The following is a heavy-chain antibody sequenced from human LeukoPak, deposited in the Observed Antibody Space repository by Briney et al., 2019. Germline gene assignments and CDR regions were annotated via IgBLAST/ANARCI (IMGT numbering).Heavy chain of an antibody. D-gene: IGHD2-15*01. CDR2: ISSSSSYI. Sequence: PGGSLRLSCAASGFTFSSYSMNWVRQAPGKGLEWVSSISSSSSYIYYADSVKGRFTISRDNAKNSLYLKMNSLRAEDTAVYYCAREVGGCYNYWGQGTLVTVSS. CDR3: AREVGGCYNY. CDR1: GFTFSSYS. V-gene: IGHV3-21*01. J-gene: IGHJ4*02.